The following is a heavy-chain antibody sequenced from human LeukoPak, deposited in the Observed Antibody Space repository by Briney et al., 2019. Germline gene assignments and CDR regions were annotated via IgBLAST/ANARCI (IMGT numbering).Heavy chain of an antibody. D-gene: IGHD3-10*01. CDR1: GFTFSSYA. V-gene: IGHV3-53*01. J-gene: IGHJ6*03. Sequence: PGGSLRLSCAASGFTFSSYAMNWVRQAPGKGPEWVSVIYSGGSTYYADSVKGRFTISRDNSKNTLYLQMNSLRAEDTAVYYCASGSGSYRTPYYYMDVWGTGTTVTVSS. CDR2: IYSGGST. CDR3: ASGSGSYRTPYYYMDV.